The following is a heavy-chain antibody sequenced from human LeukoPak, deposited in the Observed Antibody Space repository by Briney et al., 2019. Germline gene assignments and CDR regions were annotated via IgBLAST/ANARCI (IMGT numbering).Heavy chain of an antibody. D-gene: IGHD1-14*01. Sequence: SEPLSLPYTVSGGSLNSVAYSWSWLPHLPGKPLAWIGYVYYSWGAYYNPSLKSRVTMTADTSKIQFSLNLTSVTAAATAVYYCARELSPEGFDIWGKGKRVIVSS. V-gene: IGHV4-30-2*01. CDR3: ARELSPEGFDI. CDR1: GGSLNSVAYS. J-gene: IGHJ3*02. CDR2: VYYSWGA.